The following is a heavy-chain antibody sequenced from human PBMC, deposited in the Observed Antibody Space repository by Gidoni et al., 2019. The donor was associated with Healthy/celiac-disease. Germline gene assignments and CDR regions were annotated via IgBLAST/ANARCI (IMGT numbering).Heavy chain of an antibody. D-gene: IGHD2-15*01. V-gene: IGHV3-13*04. CDR2: IGTAGDT. J-gene: IGHJ3*02. CDR3: ARGRYCSGGSWCAFDI. Sequence: EVQLVESGGGLVQPGGSLRLSCAASGFTFGSYDMHWVRQATGKGLEWGSAIGTAGDTYYPGSVKGRFTISRENAKNSLYLQMDSLRAGDTAVYYCARGRYCSGGSWCAFDIWGQGTMVTVSS. CDR1: GFTFGSYD.